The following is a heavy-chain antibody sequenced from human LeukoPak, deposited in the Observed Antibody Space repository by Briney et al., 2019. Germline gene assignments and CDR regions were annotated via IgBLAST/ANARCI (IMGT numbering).Heavy chain of an antibody. CDR3: AKDSSRYCSGGSCSIDY. V-gene: IGHV3-23*01. Sequence: GGSLRLSRAASGFTFSSYAMSWVRQAPGKGLEWVSAISGSGGSTYYADSVKGRFTISRDNSKNTLYLQMNSLRAEDTAVYYCAKDSSRYCSGGSCSIDYWGQGTLVTVSS. CDR2: ISGSGGST. CDR1: GFTFSSYA. D-gene: IGHD2-15*01. J-gene: IGHJ4*02.